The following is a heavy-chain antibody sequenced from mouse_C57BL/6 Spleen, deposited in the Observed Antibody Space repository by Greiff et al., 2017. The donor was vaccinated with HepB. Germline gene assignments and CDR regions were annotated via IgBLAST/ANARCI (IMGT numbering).Heavy chain of an antibody. V-gene: IGHV5-12*01. CDR1: GFTFSDYY. Sequence: EVKVVESGGGLVQPGGSLKLSCAASGFTFSDYYMYWVRQTPEKRLEWVAYISNGGGSTYYPDTVKGRFTISRDNAKNTLYLQMSRLKSEDTAMYYCARHGQRWYFDVWGTGTTVTVSS. J-gene: IGHJ1*03. CDR3: ARHGQRWYFDV. CDR2: ISNGGGST.